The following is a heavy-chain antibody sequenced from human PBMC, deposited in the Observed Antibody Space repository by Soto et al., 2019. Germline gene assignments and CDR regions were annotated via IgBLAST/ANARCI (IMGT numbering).Heavy chain of an antibody. CDR1: GDTFTTNS. V-gene: IGHV1-69*06. Sequence: QVQLVQSGAEVKKPGSSVKVSCKASGDTFTTNSLNWVRQAPGQGLEWMGGIIPVVGTTKYAQKYQDRVTISGDKSTNTAYMELSSLRSDDTAVYYCARGLLYATTYFDYWGQRTPVTASS. CDR2: IIPVVGTT. D-gene: IGHD2-8*01. CDR3: ARGLLYATTYFDY. J-gene: IGHJ4*02.